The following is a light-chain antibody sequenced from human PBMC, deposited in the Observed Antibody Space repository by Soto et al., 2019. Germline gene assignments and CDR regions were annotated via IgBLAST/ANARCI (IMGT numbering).Light chain of an antibody. CDR1: SSDVCGYNY. V-gene: IGLV2-14*03. J-gene: IGLJ1*01. Sequence: QSVLTQPASLSGSPGQSITISCTGTSSDVCGYNYVSWYQHHPGKAPKLMIYDVSNRPSGVSNRFSGSKSGNTASLTISGLQPEDEADYYCCSYTTSNTRQIVFGTGTKVTVL. CDR2: DVS. CDR3: CSYTTSNTRQIV.